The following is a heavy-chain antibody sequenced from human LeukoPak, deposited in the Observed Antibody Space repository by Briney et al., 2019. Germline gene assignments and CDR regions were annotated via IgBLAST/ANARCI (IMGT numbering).Heavy chain of an antibody. Sequence: PGGSLRLSCAASEFTFSSYRMDWVRQAPGKGLEWVSVIYSGGSTYYADSVKGRFTISRDNSKNTLYLQMNSLRAEDTAVYYCASLAAAGTAPFDYWGQGTLVTVSS. D-gene: IGHD6-13*01. CDR2: IYSGGST. CDR3: ASLAAAGTAPFDY. J-gene: IGHJ4*02. V-gene: IGHV3-53*01. CDR1: EFTFSSYR.